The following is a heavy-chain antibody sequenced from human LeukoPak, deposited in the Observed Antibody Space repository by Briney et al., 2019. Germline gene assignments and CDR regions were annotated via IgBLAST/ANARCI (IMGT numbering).Heavy chain of an antibody. Sequence: GGSLRLSCTTSGFTFGDFAVSWVRQAPGKGLEWVGFIRNKAHGGTTECAASLKGRFTISRDDSKAIAYLQMNSLKTEDTGVYYCARDPYCSRSTCSNFDYWGQGTLVTVSS. CDR2: IRNKAHGGTT. J-gene: IGHJ4*02. D-gene: IGHD2-15*01. V-gene: IGHV3-49*04. CDR1: GFTFGDFA. CDR3: ARDPYCSRSTCSNFDY.